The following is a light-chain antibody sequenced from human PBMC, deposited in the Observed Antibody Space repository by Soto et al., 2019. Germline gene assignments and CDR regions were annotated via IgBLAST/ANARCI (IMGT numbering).Light chain of an antibody. CDR1: TIINNW. Sequence: DLQMTQSPSTLSASVGDRVTFTCRARTIINNWLVWYQQKPGIAPKLLIYKASSLESGVPSRFSGSGSGAEFALTISSLQPDDFATYYCQQYNSYPWTFGQGTKVEIK. CDR2: KAS. J-gene: IGKJ1*01. V-gene: IGKV1-5*03. CDR3: QQYNSYPWT.